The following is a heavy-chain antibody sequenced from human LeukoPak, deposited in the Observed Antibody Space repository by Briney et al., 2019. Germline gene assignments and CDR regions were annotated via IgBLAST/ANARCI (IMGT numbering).Heavy chain of an antibody. Sequence: PSETLSLTCTVSGGSISSSSYYWGWIRQPPGKGLEWIGSIYYSGSTYYNPSLKSRVTISVDTSKNQFSLKLSSVTAADTAVYYCARGRPELGVPAAHLVTYWGQGTLVTVSS. CDR2: IYYSGST. V-gene: IGHV4-39*07. CDR1: GGSISSSSYY. CDR3: ARGRPELGVPAAHLVTY. J-gene: IGHJ4*02. D-gene: IGHD2-2*01.